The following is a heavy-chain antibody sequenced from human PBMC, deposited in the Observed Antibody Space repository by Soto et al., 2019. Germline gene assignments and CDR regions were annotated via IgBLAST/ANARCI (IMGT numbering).Heavy chain of an antibody. D-gene: IGHD2-15*01. CDR2: IYKSATT. J-gene: IGHJ5*01. Sequence: SETLSLTCSVSGDSISTVDYFWAWVRQPPGQALEYIGYIYKSATTYYNPSFESRVAISLDTSKSHFSLNVTSLTAADAAVYFGARGRYCLTGRCFPNWFDSWGQGTLVTVSS. CDR1: GDSISTVDYF. V-gene: IGHV4-30-4*01. CDR3: ARGRYCLTGRCFPNWFDS.